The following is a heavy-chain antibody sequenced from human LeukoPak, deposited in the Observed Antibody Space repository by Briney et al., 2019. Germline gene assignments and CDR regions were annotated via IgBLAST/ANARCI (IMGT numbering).Heavy chain of an antibody. J-gene: IGHJ6*02. CDR1: GFSFSDHS. V-gene: IGHV3-30-3*01. CDR3: ARVEQPAYGMDV. CDR2: ISYDGSNK. Sequence: PGGSLRLSCAASGFSFSDHSMHWVRQAPGKGLEWVAVISYDGSNKYYADSVKGRFTISRDNSKNTLYLQMNSLRAEDTAVYYCARVEQPAYGMDVWGQGTTVTVSS. D-gene: IGHD6-13*01.